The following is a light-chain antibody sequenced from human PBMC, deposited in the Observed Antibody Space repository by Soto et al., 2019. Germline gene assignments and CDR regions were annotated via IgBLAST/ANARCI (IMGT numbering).Light chain of an antibody. V-gene: IGLV2-11*01. Sequence: QSVLTQPRSMSGSPGQSVTISCTGTSSDIGGYNYVSWYQQHPDKAPKVMIYDVTKRPSGVPDRLSGSKSGTTASLTISGLQAEDEADYYCCSYAGSYYVFGTGTKLTVL. CDR3: CSYAGSYYV. CDR1: SSDIGGYNY. CDR2: DVT. J-gene: IGLJ1*01.